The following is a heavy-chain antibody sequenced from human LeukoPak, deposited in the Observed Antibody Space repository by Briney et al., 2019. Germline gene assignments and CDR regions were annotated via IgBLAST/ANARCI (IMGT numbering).Heavy chain of an antibody. Sequence: KPSETLSLTCAVYGGSFSGYYWSWIRQPPGKGREWIGEINHSGSTNYNPSLKSRVIISVDTSKNQFSLKLSSVTAADTAVYYCARTRGYAFDYWGQGTLVTVSS. V-gene: IGHV4-34*01. D-gene: IGHD5-18*01. CDR1: GGSFSGYY. CDR2: INHSGST. CDR3: ARTRGYAFDY. J-gene: IGHJ4*02.